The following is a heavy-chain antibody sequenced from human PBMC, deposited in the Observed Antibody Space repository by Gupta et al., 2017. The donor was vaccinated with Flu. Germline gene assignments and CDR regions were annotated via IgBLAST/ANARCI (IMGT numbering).Heavy chain of an antibody. Sequence: EVQLVESGGGLVQRGGSLRLSCEASGFTLRSAWMHWVRQAPGKGLVWVSRINSDGTSTNYADSVKGRFTISRDNAKNTLYLQMNSLRAEDTAVYYCARGGDGYSDAFDIWGQGTMVTVSS. CDR1: GFTLRSAW. D-gene: IGHD5-24*01. CDR2: INSDGTST. CDR3: ARGGDGYSDAFDI. V-gene: IGHV3-74*01. J-gene: IGHJ3*02.